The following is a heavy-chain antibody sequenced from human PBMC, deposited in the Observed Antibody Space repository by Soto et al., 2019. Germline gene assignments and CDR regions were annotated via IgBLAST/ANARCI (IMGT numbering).Heavy chain of an antibody. CDR2: ISSSSSYI. D-gene: IGHD2-15*01. Sequence: GSLRLSCAASGFTFSSYSMNWVRQAPGKGLEWVSSISSSSSYIYYADSVKGRFTISRDNAKNSLYLQMNSLRAEDTAVYYCARDPSSDIVVESGGFDYWGQG. V-gene: IGHV3-21*01. CDR3: ARDPSSDIVVESGGFDY. J-gene: IGHJ4*02. CDR1: GFTFSSYS.